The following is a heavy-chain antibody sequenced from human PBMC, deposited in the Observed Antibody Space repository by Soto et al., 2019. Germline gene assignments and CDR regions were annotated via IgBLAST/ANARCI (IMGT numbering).Heavy chain of an antibody. CDR3: ARERLTGDGYYYGMDV. Sequence: ASVKVSCKASGYTFTTYAMHWVRQAPGQRLEWMGWINAGNGNTKYSQKFQGRVTITRDTSASTAYMELRSLRSEDTAVYYCARERLTGDGYYYGMDVWGQGTKVTVSS. J-gene: IGHJ6*02. V-gene: IGHV1-3*01. D-gene: IGHD1-20*01. CDR1: GYTFTTYA. CDR2: INAGNGNT.